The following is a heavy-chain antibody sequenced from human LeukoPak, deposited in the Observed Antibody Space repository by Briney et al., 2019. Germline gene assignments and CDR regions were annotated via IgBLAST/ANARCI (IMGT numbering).Heavy chain of an antibody. CDR2: IYYSGST. J-gene: IGHJ4*02. V-gene: IGHV4-30-4*02. Sequence: PSETLSLTCTVSGGSISSGDYYWSWIRQPPGKGLEWMGYIYYSGSTYYNPSLKSRVTISVDTSKNQFSLKLSSVTAADTAVYYCARSENFPPYYYDSSGYPTGFDYWGQGTLVTVSS. CDR1: GGSISSGDYY. D-gene: IGHD3-22*01. CDR3: ARSENFPPYYYDSSGYPTGFDY.